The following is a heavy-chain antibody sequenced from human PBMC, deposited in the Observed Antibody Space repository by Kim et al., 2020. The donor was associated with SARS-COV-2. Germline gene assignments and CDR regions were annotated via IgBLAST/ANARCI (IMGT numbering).Heavy chain of an antibody. Sequence: YHPPLKSRITRAVDTSKNRFSRKLSSVTAADTAVYYCARRGSYLYDAFDIWGQGTMVTVSS. V-gene: IGHV4-39*01. J-gene: IGHJ3*02. CDR3: ARRGSYLYDAFDI. D-gene: IGHD1-26*01.